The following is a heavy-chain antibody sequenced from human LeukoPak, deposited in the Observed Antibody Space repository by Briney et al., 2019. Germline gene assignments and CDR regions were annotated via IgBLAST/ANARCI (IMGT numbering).Heavy chain of an antibody. Sequence: PSETLSLTCTVSGGSISSYCWSWVRQPPGKGLEWIGYIYTSGRIDYNPSLKSRVTMSVDTSKNQLSMELRFLTAADTAVYYCATSYDAKTAPYDFWGQGTLVTVSS. CDR1: GGSISSYC. J-gene: IGHJ4*02. CDR2: IYTSGRI. CDR3: ATSYDAKTAPYDF. D-gene: IGHD3-3*01. V-gene: IGHV4-4*09.